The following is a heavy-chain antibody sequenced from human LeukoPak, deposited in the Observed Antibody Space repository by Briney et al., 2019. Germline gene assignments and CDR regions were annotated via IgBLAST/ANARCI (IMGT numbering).Heavy chain of an antibody. Sequence: PGGSLRLSCAASGFSFSTYGMHWVRQAPDTGLEWVALIWHDGSKEYYADSVKGRFTISRDNSKNTLFLQMNSLRAEDTAIYFCAKGAYDYIEMGYFDSWGQGTLVTVSS. CDR1: GFSFSTYG. D-gene: IGHD5-12*01. V-gene: IGHV3-33*06. J-gene: IGHJ4*02. CDR3: AKGAYDYIEMGYFDS. CDR2: IWHDGSKE.